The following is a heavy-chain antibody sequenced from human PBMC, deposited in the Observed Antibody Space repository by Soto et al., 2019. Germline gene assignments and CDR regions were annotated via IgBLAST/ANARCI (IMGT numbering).Heavy chain of an antibody. CDR3: ATPRSSSFP. CDR2: ISSSSSYI. J-gene: IGHJ5*02. V-gene: IGHV3-21*01. D-gene: IGHD6-6*01. CDR1: GFTFSSYS. Sequence: GGSLRLSCAASGFTFSSYSMNWVRQAPGKGLEWVSSISSSSSYIYYADSVKGRCTISRDNAKNSLYLQMNSLRAEDTAVYYCATPRSSSFPWGQGTLVTVSS.